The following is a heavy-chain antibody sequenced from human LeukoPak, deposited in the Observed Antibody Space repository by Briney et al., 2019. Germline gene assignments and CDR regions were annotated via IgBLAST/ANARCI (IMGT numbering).Heavy chain of an antibody. CDR1: GLNFSVYY. D-gene: IGHD3-3*01. J-gene: IGHJ4*02. CDR2: ISKTGTSV. V-gene: IGHV3-11*01. CDR3: VAGVALDY. Sequence: GGSLRLFCITSGLNFSVYYMTWIRQAPGNGLGAPGNGLEWLSHISKTGTSVYYADSVRGRFTISRDNAKNSLYLHMNNLRAEDTAVYYCVAGVALDYWGQGALVTVSS.